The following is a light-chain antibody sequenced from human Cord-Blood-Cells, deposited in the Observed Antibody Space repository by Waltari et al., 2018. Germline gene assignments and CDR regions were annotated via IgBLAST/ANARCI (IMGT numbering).Light chain of an antibody. Sequence: DITMTPSSSPRAASVGDSITSTCRASQSISSWLAWYQQKPGKAPKLLIYKASSLESGVPSRFSGSGSGTEFTLTISSLQPDDFATYYCQQYNSYSYTFGQGTKLEIK. CDR3: QQYNSYSYT. V-gene: IGKV1-5*03. CDR2: KAS. CDR1: QSISSW. J-gene: IGKJ2*01.